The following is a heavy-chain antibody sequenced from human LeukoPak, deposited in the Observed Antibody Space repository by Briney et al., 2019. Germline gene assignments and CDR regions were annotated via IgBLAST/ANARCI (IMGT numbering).Heavy chain of an antibody. V-gene: IGHV4-59*01. CDR1: GDSISIYY. J-gene: IGHJ4*02. CDR3: ARDRELGY. Sequence: PSETLSLTCSDSGDSISIYYWSWIRQPPGKGLEWIGYIYNSGSTNYNPSLKSRVTISVDTSKNQFSLKLTSVTAADTAVYYCARDRELGYWGQGTLVTVSS. CDR2: IYNSGST. D-gene: IGHD3-10*01.